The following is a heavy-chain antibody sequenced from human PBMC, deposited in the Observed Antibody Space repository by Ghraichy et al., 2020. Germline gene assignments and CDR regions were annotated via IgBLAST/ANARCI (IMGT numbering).Heavy chain of an antibody. CDR1: GFTFSTHS. CDR2: IKSSSRYI. CDR3: ARGSLEWSNDN. J-gene: IGHJ4*02. D-gene: IGHD3-3*01. V-gene: IGHV3-21*01. Sequence: GGSLRLSCAASGFTFSTHSMNWVRQAPGKGLEWVSSIKSSSRYIYYADSVKGRFTVSRDNAKNSLYLQMNSLRAEDTAVYYCARGSLEWSNDNWGQGTLVTVSS.